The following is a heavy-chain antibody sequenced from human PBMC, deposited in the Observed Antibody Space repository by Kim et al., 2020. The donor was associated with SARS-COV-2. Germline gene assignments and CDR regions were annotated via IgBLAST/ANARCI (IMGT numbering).Heavy chain of an antibody. CDR1: GFTFSSYA. V-gene: IGHV3-30*09. D-gene: IGHD3-10*01. Sequence: GGSLRLSCAASGFTFSSYAMHWVRQAPGKGLEWVASISYDGRDLFYADSMRDRFGIFRDNAKNTVYLQLNNVRPGDAGVYYCARDPSVSGMNFLEHWGQGTLVTVSS. CDR2: ISYDGRDL. J-gene: IGHJ1*01. CDR3: ARDPSVSGMNFLEH.